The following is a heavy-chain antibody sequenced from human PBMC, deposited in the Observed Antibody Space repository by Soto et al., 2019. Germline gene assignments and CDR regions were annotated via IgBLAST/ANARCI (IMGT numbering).Heavy chain of an antibody. CDR1: GFSLTTXXXX. D-gene: IGHD1-26*01. CDR3: XHRPLGFATRFAP. Sequence: QITLKESGPTLVKPTQTLTLTCTFSGFSLTTXXXXXXXXXQPPGKALEWLAIIFWDDDKRYSPSLKSRLTXXXXXXXXXXXXXXXXXXXXXTATYYXXHRPLGFATRFAPWGQGTLVTVSS. CDR2: IFWDDDK. V-gene: IGHV2-5*02. J-gene: IGHJ5*02.